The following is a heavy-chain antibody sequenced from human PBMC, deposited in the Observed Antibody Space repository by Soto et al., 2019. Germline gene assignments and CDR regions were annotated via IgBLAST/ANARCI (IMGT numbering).Heavy chain of an antibody. V-gene: IGHV5-51*01. J-gene: IGHJ4*02. CDR3: AKQATVTYFDY. CDR1: GYSFTSYW. D-gene: IGHD4-17*01. CDR2: IYPGDSDT. Sequence: GESLKISCQGSGYSFTSYWIGWVRQMPGKGLEWMGIIYPGDSDTRYSPSFQGQVTISADKSISTAYLQMNSLRAEDTAVYYCAKQATVTYFDYWGQGTLVTVSS.